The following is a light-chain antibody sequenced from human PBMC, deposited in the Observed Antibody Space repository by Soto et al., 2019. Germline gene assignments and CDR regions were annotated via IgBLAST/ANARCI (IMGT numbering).Light chain of an antibody. CDR1: QRVGSD. CDR2: HTS. V-gene: IGKV3-15*01. CDR3: QHYNNWPLT. Sequence: ETVVTQSPGTLSVSPGESATLSCRASQRVGSDLAWYQQKPGQAPRLLIYHTSTRATGVPARFSGSGSGTEFTLIISSLQSEDSAVYYCQHYNNWPLTFGGGTKVELK. J-gene: IGKJ4*01.